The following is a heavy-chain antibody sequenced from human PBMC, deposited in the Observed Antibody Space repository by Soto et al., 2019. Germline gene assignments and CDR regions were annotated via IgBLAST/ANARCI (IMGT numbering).Heavy chain of an antibody. CDR3: ARVHGTVTTFARFDP. CDR2: ISAYNGNT. CDR1: GYTFTSYG. V-gene: IGHV1-18*01. Sequence: GASVKVSCKASGYTFTSYGISWVRQAPGQGLEWMGWISAYNGNTNYAQKLQGRVTMTTDTSTSTAYMELRSLRSDDTAVYYCARVHGTVTTFARFDPWGQGTLVTVSS. J-gene: IGHJ5*02. D-gene: IGHD4-4*01.